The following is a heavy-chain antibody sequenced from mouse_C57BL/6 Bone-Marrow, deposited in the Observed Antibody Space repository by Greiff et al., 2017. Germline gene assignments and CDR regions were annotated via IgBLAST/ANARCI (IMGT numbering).Heavy chain of an antibody. V-gene: IGHV5-16*01. J-gene: IGHJ3*01. Sequence: DVMLVESEGGLVQPGSSMKLSCTASGFPFSDYYMAWVRQVPEKGLDWVADINSDGSSPYYLDSLKSRFIISRDNATNILDLQLSSLKSEDTATYYCAWEGDEYEGFAYWGQGTQVAVSA. CDR3: AWEGDEYEGFAY. D-gene: IGHD2-4*01. CDR1: GFPFSDYY. CDR2: INSDGSSP.